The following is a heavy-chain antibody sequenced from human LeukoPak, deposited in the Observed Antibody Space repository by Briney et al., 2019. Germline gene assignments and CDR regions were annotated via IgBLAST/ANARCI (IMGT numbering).Heavy chain of an antibody. CDR1: GYTFTGYY. D-gene: IGHD3-9*01. CDR2: ISAYNGNT. CDR3: ARSIFPDYYYGMDV. V-gene: IGHV1-18*04. Sequence: GASVKVSCKASGYTFTGYYMHWVRQAPGQGLEWMGWISAYNGNTNYAQKLQGRVTMTTDTSTSTAYMELRSLRSDDTAVYYCARSIFPDYYYGMDVWGQGTTVTVSS. J-gene: IGHJ6*02.